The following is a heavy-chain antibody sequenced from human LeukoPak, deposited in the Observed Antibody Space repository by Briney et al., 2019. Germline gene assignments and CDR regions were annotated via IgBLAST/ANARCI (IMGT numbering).Heavy chain of an antibody. J-gene: IGHJ5*02. V-gene: IGHV1-69*13. Sequence: SVKVSCKASGGTFSSYAISWVRQAPGQGLEWMGGIIPIFGTANYAQKFQGRVTITADESTSTAYMELSSLRSEDTAVYYCAREGAARPNWFDPWGQGTLVTVSS. CDR1: GGTFSSYA. CDR2: IIPIFGTA. CDR3: AREGAARPNWFDP. D-gene: IGHD6-6*01.